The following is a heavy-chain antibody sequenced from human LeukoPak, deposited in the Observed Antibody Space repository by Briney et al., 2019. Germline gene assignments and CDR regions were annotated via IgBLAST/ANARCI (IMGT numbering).Heavy chain of an antibody. CDR2: IVLGAGNT. V-gene: IGHV1-58*02. J-gene: IGHJ5*02. CDR3: AAQRGASLHDFWSTRLFDP. D-gene: IGHD3-3*01. CDR1: GFTFPNSA. Sequence: SVKVSCKASGFTFPNSAMQWVRQARGQRLEWIGWIVLGAGNTVYSHKFHDRVTITRDISTNTAYMELDGLGSEDTAVYYCAAQRGASLHDFWSTRLFDPWGQGTLVTVSS.